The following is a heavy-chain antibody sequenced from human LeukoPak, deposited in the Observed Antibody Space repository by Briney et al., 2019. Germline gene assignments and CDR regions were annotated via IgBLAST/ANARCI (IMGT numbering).Heavy chain of an antibody. Sequence: SGPTLVNPTQTLTLTCTFSGFSLSASGVGVGWIRQPPGKALEWLALIYWDDDKRYSPSLKSRLTITKDTSKKQVVLTMTNMDPVDTATYYCAHTYCSGGSCYHFDYWGQGTLVTVSS. D-gene: IGHD2-15*01. CDR2: IYWDDDK. CDR1: GFSLSASGVG. CDR3: AHTYCSGGSCYHFDY. J-gene: IGHJ4*02. V-gene: IGHV2-5*02.